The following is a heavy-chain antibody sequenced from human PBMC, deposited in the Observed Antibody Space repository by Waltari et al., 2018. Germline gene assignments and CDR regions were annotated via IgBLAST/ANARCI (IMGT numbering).Heavy chain of an antibody. CDR2: IKQDGSEK. V-gene: IGHV3-7*01. D-gene: IGHD1-1*01. CDR3: ARGLPPPNNLLDY. Sequence: EVQLVESGGGLVKPGGSLRLSCAASGFTFSSYWMSWVRQAPGKGLEWVANIKQDGSEKYYVDSVKGRFTISRDNAKNSLYLQMNSLRAEDTAVYYCARGLPPPNNLLDYWGQGTLVTVSS. CDR1: GFTFSSYW. J-gene: IGHJ4*02.